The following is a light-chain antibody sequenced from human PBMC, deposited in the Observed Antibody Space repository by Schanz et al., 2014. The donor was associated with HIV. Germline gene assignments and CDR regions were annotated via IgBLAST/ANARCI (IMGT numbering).Light chain of an antibody. CDR1: SSNIGSNF. J-gene: IGLJ3*02. V-gene: IGLV1-44*01. CDR2: RNS. Sequence: QSVLTQPPSASGTPGQRVTISCSGSSSNIGSNFVYWYQRLPGTAPKLLIFRNSQRPSGVPDRFSGSGSGTSASLAISGLQSEDEADYYCAAWDDSLNGWVFGGGTKLTVL. CDR3: AAWDDSLNGWV.